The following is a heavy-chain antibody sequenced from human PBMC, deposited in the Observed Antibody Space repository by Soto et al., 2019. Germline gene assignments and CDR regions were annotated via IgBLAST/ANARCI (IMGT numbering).Heavy chain of an antibody. V-gene: IGHV4-31*03. CDR1: GGSISSGGYY. J-gene: IGHJ5*02. Sequence: QVQLQESGPGLLKPSQTLSLTCTVSGGSISSGGYYWSWIRQHPGKVLEWIGYIYYSGSTYYNPSLKSRVTISVDTSKNQFSLKLSSVTAADTAVYYCARFELLYGGNWFDPWGQGTLVTVSS. CDR3: ARFELLYGGNWFDP. CDR2: IYYSGST. D-gene: IGHD2-2*02.